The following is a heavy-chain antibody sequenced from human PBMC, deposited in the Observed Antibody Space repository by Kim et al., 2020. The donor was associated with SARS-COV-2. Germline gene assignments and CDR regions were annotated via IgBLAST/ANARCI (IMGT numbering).Heavy chain of an antibody. D-gene: IGHD6-13*01. J-gene: IGHJ4*02. Sequence: NPSLMGRLTISVDKSKNQFYLKLSSVTAADTAVYYCARLDSWHKDAYFDYWGQGTLVTVSS. CDR3: ARLDSWHKDAYFDY. V-gene: IGHV4-39*01.